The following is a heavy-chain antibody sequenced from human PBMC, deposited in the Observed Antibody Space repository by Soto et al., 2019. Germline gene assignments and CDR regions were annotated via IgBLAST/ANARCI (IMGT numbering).Heavy chain of an antibody. V-gene: IGHV3-23*01. CDR3: ANPGCGLSGCYPYYFDL. CDR2: IGSNGDST. J-gene: IGHJ4*02. D-gene: IGHD6-19*01. CDR1: GFTFSAYA. Sequence: LSLSCAASGFTFSAYALSWFRQAPGKGREWGSAIGSNGDSTWYADAVKGRFAISRDNSKDTLFLQMNRLRAEDTAIYYCANPGCGLSGCYPYYFDLWGQGTLVTVSS.